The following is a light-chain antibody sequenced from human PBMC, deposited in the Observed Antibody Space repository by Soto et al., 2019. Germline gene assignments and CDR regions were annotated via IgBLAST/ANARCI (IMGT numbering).Light chain of an antibody. Sequence: EIVLTQSPGTLSLSSGERATLSCRASQSVRSNYLAWYQQKPGQAPRLLIYGASSRATGIPDRFGGSGSGKDFTLTISRLEPEDFAVYYYQQYASSPLTFGGGTKVEIK. CDR1: QSVRSNY. J-gene: IGKJ4*01. CDR2: GAS. CDR3: QQYASSPLT. V-gene: IGKV3-20*01.